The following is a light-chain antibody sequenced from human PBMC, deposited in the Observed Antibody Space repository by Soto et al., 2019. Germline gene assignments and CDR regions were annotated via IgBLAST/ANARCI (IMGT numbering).Light chain of an antibody. CDR2: GAS. V-gene: IGKV3-20*01. CDR3: QQYGSSPGYT. Sequence: EIVLTQSPGTLSLSPGQRATLSCRASQSVTSSYLAGYQQKPGQAPRLLIYGASSRATGIPDRFSGSGSGTDFTLTISRREPEDFAVYYCQQYGSSPGYTFGQGTKLEIK. J-gene: IGKJ2*01. CDR1: QSVTSSY.